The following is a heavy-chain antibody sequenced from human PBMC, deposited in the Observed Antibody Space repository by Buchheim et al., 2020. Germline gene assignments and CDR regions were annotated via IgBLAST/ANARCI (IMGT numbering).Heavy chain of an antibody. V-gene: IGHV3-21*01. CDR2: ISSSSSYI. CDR1: GFTFSSYS. J-gene: IGHJ4*02. D-gene: IGHD3-3*01. CDR3: ARAASHLTIFGVVIPDY. Sequence: EVQLVESGGGLVKPGGSLRLSCAASGFTFSSYSMNWVRQAPGKGLEWVSSISSSSSYIYYADSVKGRFIISRDKAKNSLYLQMNSLRAEDTAVYYCARAASHLTIFGVVIPDYWGQGTL.